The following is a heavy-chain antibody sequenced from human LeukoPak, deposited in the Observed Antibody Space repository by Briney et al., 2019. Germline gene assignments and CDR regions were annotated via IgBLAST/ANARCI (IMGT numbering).Heavy chain of an antibody. CDR2: INHSGST. D-gene: IGHD3-10*01. CDR3: AGARWFGEYDY. V-gene: IGHV4-34*01. J-gene: IGHJ4*02. Sequence: SETLSLTCAVYGGSFSGYYWSWIRQPPGKGLEWIGEINHSGSTNYNPSLKSRVTISVDTSKNQFSLKLSSVTAADTAVYYCAGARWFGEYDYWGQGTLVTVSS. CDR1: GGSFSGYY.